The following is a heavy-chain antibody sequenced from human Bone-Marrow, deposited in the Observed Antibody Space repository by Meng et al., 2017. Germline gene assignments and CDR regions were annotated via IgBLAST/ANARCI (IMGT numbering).Heavy chain of an antibody. CDR2: IKQDGSEK. D-gene: IGHD3-22*01. V-gene: IGHV3-7*01. Sequence: GESLKISCAASGFTFNSYWMSWVRQAPGKGLEWVANIKQDGSEKYYVDSVKGRFTISRDNAKNSLYLQMNSLRAEDTAVYYCARGLYYYDSSGYYYGYWGQGTLVTVSS. J-gene: IGHJ4*02. CDR1: GFTFNSYW. CDR3: ARGLYYYDSSGYYYGY.